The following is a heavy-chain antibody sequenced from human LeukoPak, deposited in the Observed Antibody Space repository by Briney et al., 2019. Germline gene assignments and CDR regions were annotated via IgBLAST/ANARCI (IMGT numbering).Heavy chain of an antibody. CDR1: GFTFSSYA. J-gene: IGHJ4*02. Sequence: GGSLRLSCAASGFTFSSYAMTWVRQAPGKGLEWVSTISGSGSGGSTFYADSVKGRLTVSRDNSKNTLYLQMNYLRAEDTALYYCAKHAAAEIDYWGQGTLVTVSS. V-gene: IGHV3-23*01. CDR3: AKHAAAEIDY. CDR2: ISGSGSGGST. D-gene: IGHD6-13*01.